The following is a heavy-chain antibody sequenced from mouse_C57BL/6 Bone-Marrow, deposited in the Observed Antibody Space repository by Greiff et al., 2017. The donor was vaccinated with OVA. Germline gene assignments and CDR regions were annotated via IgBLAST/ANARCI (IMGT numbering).Heavy chain of an antibody. CDR1: GYTFTSYG. J-gene: IGHJ3*01. V-gene: IGHV1-81*01. CDR3: ASEGNDGYDRFAY. CDR2: IYPRSGNT. D-gene: IGHD2-2*01. Sequence: VQLQQSGAELARPGASVKLSCKASGYTFTSYGISWVKQRTGQGLEWIGEIYPRSGNTYYNEKFKGKATLTADRSSSTAYMELRSLTSEDSAVYFCASEGNDGYDRFAYWGQGTLVTVSA.